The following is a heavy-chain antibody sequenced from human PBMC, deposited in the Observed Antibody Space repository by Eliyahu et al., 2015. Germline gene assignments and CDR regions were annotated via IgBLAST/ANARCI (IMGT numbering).Heavy chain of an antibody. D-gene: IGHD1-26*01. CDR2: ISSGSSYI. J-gene: IGHJ4*02. CDR3: ARDPVRTTTVYYFDY. CDR1: GFTFRSYT. Sequence: EVQLVESGGGLVKPGGXLRLSCAASGFTFRSYTMNWVRQAPGKGLEWVSSISSGSSYIYYADSLKGRFTISRDNAKNSLYLQMNSLRAEDTAVYYCARDPVRTTTVYYFDYWGQGTLVTVPS. V-gene: IGHV3-21*01.